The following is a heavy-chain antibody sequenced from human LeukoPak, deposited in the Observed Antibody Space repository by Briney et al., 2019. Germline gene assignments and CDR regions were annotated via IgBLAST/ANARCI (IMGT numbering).Heavy chain of an antibody. V-gene: IGHV3-48*01. J-gene: IGHJ5*02. D-gene: IGHD2-15*01. CDR1: GFTFSSYS. CDR3: HSGAEGGNWFDP. Sequence: GGSLRLSCAASGFTFSSYSMNWVRQAPGKGLEWVSYISSSSSTIYYADPVKGRFTISRDNAKNSLYLQMNSLRAEDTAVYYCHSGAEGGNWFDPWGQGTLVTVSS. CDR2: ISSSSSTI.